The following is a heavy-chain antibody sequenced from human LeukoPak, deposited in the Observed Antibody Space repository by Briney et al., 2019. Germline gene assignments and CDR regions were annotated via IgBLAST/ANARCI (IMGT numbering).Heavy chain of an antibody. V-gene: IGHV4-39*01. Sequence: SETLSLTCTVSGGSISSSSYYWGWLRQPPGKGLEWIGSIYYSGSTYYNPSLKSRVTISVDTSKNQFSLKLSSVTAADTAVYYCASEVKGYCSGGSCYSNWFDPWGQGTLVTVSS. CDR2: IYYSGST. J-gene: IGHJ5*02. CDR3: ASEVKGYCSGGSCYSNWFDP. CDR1: GGSISSSSYY. D-gene: IGHD2-15*01.